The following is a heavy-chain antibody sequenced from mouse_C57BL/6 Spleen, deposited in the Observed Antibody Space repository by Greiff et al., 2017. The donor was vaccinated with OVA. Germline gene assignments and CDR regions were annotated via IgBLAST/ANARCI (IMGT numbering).Heavy chain of an antibody. V-gene: IGHV1-9*01. CDR2: ILPGSGST. J-gene: IGHJ2*01. Sequence: QVQLQQSGAELMKPGASVKLSCKATGYTFTGYWIEWVKQRPGHGLEWIGEILPGSGSTNYNEKFKGKATLTADTSSNTAYMQLSSLTTEDSAIDDCARLSTTDSRGGDYWGQGTTLTVSS. D-gene: IGHD1-1*01. CDR3: ARLSTTDSRGGDY. CDR1: GYTFTGYW.